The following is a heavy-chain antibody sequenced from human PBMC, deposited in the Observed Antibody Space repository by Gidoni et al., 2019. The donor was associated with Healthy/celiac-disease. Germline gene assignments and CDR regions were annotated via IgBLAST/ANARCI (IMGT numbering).Heavy chain of an antibody. J-gene: IGHJ6*02. CDR3: ARLEYSSSSVAYYYYGMDV. D-gene: IGHD6-6*01. CDR2: IYPGDSDT. Sequence: EVQLVQSGAEVKPPGESLKISCKGHGYSFTSYWIGWVRQMPGKGLAWMGSIYPGDSDTRYSPSFQGQVTISADKSISTAYLQWSSLKASDTAMYDCARLEYSSSSVAYYYYGMDVWGQGTTVTVSS. CDR1: GYSFTSYW. V-gene: IGHV5-51*01.